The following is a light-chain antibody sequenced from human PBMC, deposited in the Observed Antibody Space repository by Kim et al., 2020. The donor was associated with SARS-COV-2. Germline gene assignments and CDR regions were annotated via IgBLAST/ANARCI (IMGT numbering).Light chain of an antibody. CDR1: RLRSYY. Sequence: SSELTQDPAVSVALGQTVRITCKGDRLRSYYATWYQQKSGQAPVLDFYGKDKRPSGIPDRFSGSSSGSTASLTITGAQAADEADYYCKSRDSRGNVVFGGGTKVTVL. CDR3: KSRDSRGNVV. V-gene: IGLV3-19*01. CDR2: GKD. J-gene: IGLJ2*01.